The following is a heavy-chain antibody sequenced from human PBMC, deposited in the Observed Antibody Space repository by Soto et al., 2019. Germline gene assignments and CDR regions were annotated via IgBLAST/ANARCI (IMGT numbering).Heavy chain of an antibody. CDR1: GYTFTRYG. D-gene: IGHD3-16*01. CDR2: INTYNGNT. J-gene: IGHJ6*02. CDR3: AMVDVYVTPSPQDV. V-gene: IGHV1-18*01. Sequence: QVQLVQSGAEVKNPGASVKVSCKASGYTFTRYGIGWARQAPGQGLEWMGWINTYNGNTNYAQNVQGRVTLTTYTSTSTADMGLRSLRSNDTAIYYCAMVDVYVTPSPQDVWGQGTTVIVSS.